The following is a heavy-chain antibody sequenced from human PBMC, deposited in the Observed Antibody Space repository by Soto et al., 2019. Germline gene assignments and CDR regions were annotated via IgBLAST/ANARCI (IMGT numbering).Heavy chain of an antibody. D-gene: IGHD4-17*01. J-gene: IGHJ6*02. Sequence: GGSLRLSCAASGFTFSSYSMNWVRQAPGKGLEWVSSISSSSSYIYYADSVKGRFTISRDNAKNSLYLQMNSLRAEDTAVYYCAREVTTAVLTIYYYYGMDVWGQGTTVTVSS. CDR3: AREVTTAVLTIYYYYGMDV. V-gene: IGHV3-21*01. CDR1: GFTFSSYS. CDR2: ISSSSSYI.